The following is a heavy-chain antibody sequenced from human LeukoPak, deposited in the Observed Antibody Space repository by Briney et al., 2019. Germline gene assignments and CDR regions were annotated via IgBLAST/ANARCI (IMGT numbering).Heavy chain of an antibody. J-gene: IGHJ3*02. V-gene: IGHV3-48*03. CDR3: TCYESRHYDSGGTLDFDI. Sequence: GGSLRLSCAAYGFTFNYFEMQWLRPAPGQGLEGVSYIDSGGSSIYYADSVQDPFTIARDNAKNSLYLQMHSLRDEETAVYSCTCYESRHYDSGGTLDFDIWGQGTMVTVSS. D-gene: IGHD3-22*01. CDR2: IDSGGSSI. CDR1: GFTFNYFE.